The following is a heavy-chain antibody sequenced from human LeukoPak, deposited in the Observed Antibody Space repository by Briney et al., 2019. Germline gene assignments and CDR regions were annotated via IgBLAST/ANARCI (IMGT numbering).Heavy chain of an antibody. CDR2: ISSSSSTI. J-gene: IGHJ4*02. V-gene: IGHV3-48*04. Sequence: GGPWSLSFPASEFTFITLALNGARRAQGRGREWVSYISSSSSTIYYADSVRGRFTIPRDNAKNSLYLQMNSLRAEDTAVYYCARDNWGPDYWGQGILVTVSS. D-gene: IGHD7-27*01. CDR1: EFTFITLA. CDR3: ARDNWGPDY.